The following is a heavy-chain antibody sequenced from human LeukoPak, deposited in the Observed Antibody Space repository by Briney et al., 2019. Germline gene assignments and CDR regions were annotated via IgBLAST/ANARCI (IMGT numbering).Heavy chain of an antibody. Sequence: GGSLRLSCAASGFTFSSYSMNWVRQAPGKGLEWVSSISSSSSYIYYADSVKGRFTISRDNAKNSLYLQMNSLRAEDTAVYYCARVGRNGSGIDLDVWGKGTTVTISS. CDR3: ARVGRNGSGIDLDV. D-gene: IGHD3-10*01. J-gene: IGHJ6*04. CDR2: ISSSSSYI. CDR1: GFTFSSYS. V-gene: IGHV3-21*01.